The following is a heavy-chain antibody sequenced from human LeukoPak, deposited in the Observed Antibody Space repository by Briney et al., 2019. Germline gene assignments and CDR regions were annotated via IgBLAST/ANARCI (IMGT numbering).Heavy chain of an antibody. Sequence: PGGSLRLSCAASGLTFSDYYMSWIRQAPGKGLEWVSYISSSSSYTNYADSVKGRFTISRDNAQNSLYLQMNSLRVEDTAVYYCARDFSNSGWGGPGVLWGQGTLVTVSS. CDR1: GLTFSDYY. CDR3: ARDFSNSGWGGPGVL. J-gene: IGHJ4*02. D-gene: IGHD6-19*01. V-gene: IGHV3-11*06. CDR2: ISSSSSYT.